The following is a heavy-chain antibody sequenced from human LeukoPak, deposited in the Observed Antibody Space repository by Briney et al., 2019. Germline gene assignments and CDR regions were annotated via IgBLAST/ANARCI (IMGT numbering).Heavy chain of an antibody. CDR2: IKRDGSEK. Sequence: PGGSLRLSCAASGFTFNSYWMNWGRQAPGKGQEWVANIKRDGSEKYYVDSVKGRFTISRDNAKNSLDLQMNSLRVEDTAVYYCARLGPASSGWPESFDYWGQGTLVTVSS. J-gene: IGHJ4*02. CDR3: ARLGPASSGWPESFDY. V-gene: IGHV3-7*03. CDR1: GFTFNSYW. D-gene: IGHD6-19*01.